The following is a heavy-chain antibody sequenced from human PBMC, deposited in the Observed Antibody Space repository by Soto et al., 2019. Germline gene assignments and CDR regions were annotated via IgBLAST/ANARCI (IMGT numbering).Heavy chain of an antibody. Sequence: SETMSLTCAVYGGSFSGYYWSWIRQPQGKGLEWMREINHCGSTNDNPSLKSRVTISVDTSKTQYSLKLSSVTAADTAVYYCARGLLYYGSGSYFGWFDPWGQGTLVTVSS. CDR1: GGSFSGYY. D-gene: IGHD3-10*01. CDR3: ARGLLYYGSGSYFGWFDP. V-gene: IGHV4-34*01. CDR2: INHCGST. J-gene: IGHJ5*02.